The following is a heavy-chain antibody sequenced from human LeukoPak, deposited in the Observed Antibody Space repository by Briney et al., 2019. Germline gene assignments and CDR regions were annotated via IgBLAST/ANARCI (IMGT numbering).Heavy chain of an antibody. Sequence: GASVKVSCKASGYTFTSYGISWVRQAPGQGLEWMGWMNPNSGNTGYAQKFQGRVPLTRDTSISTAYMELSSLRSEDTAVYYCAKNIALTGEFDSWGQGTLVTVSS. CDR1: GYTFTSYG. V-gene: IGHV1-8*03. J-gene: IGHJ4*02. CDR3: AKNIALTGEFDS. D-gene: IGHD7-27*01. CDR2: MNPNSGNT.